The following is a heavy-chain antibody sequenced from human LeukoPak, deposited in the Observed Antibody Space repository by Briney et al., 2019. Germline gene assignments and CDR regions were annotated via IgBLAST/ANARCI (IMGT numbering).Heavy chain of an antibody. CDR3: ARRGFCSGDNCFPHAFDI. CDR2: IYPGDFDT. V-gene: IGHV5-51*01. CDR1: GYSFTSYW. J-gene: IGHJ3*02. D-gene: IGHD2-15*01. Sequence: GESLQISCKGSGYSFTSYWIGWVRQMPGKGLEWMGIIYPGDFDTRYSPSFQGQVTISADKSISTAYLQWSSLKASDTAMYYCARRGFCSGDNCFPHAFDIWGQGTMVTVSS.